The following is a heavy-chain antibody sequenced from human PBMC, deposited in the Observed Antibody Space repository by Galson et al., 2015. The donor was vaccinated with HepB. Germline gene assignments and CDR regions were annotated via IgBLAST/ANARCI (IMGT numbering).Heavy chain of an antibody. D-gene: IGHD2-2*01. CDR2: ISGSGGST. J-gene: IGHJ4*02. Sequence: SLRLSCAASGFTFNNYAMIWVRQAPGKGLEWVSIISGSGGSTYYADSVKGRFTISRDNAKNSLYLQMNSLRAEDTAVYYCASRYCSSTSCLSGGGYWGQGTLVTVSS. CDR1: GFTFNNYA. V-gene: IGHV3-23*01. CDR3: ASRYCSSTSCLSGGGY.